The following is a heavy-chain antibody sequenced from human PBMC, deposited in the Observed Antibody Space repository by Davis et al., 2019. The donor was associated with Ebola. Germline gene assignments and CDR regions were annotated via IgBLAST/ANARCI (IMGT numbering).Heavy chain of an antibody. V-gene: IGHV3-23*01. CDR1: GFTFSNAW. CDR2: ITWNSGSI. D-gene: IGHD5-18*01. J-gene: IGHJ4*02. Sequence: GESLKISCAASGFTFSNAWMSWVRQAPGKGLEWVSGITWNSGSIDYADSVKGRFTISRDNSKNTLYLQMNSLRAEDTAVYYCAKDPSAMVTTTGPLGYWGQGTLVTVSS. CDR3: AKDPSAMVTTTGPLGY.